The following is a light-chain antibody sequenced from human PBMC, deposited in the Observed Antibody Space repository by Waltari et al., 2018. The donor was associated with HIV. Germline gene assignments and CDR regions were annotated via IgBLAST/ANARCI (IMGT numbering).Light chain of an antibody. CDR2: KAS. J-gene: IGKJ1*01. Sequence: DIQMTQSPSTLSASIGDTVHLTCRASQDISRWLAWYQQKPGEVPKLLVYKASLLGSGVPSRFSGSGSWTDFTLTINSLQPSDFATYYCQQYNTYLWTFGQGTKVEI. CDR3: QQYNTYLWT. V-gene: IGKV1-5*03. CDR1: QDISRW.